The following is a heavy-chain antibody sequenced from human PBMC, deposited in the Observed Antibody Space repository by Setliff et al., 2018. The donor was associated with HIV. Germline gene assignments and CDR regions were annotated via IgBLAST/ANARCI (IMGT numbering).Heavy chain of an antibody. CDR3: ARHQSREVVPRDAFDI. Sequence: PSETLSLTCDVSGSSSNSGYSWGWVRQPPGKGLEWIGTIYDTGNSFYNPPLKSRLTISLDTSQNQVSLKLISVTAADTAVCYCARHQSREVVPRDAFDIWGQGTMVT. V-gene: IGHV4-38-2*01. CDR1: GSSSNSGYS. J-gene: IGHJ3*02. CDR2: IYDTGNS. D-gene: IGHD2-21*01.